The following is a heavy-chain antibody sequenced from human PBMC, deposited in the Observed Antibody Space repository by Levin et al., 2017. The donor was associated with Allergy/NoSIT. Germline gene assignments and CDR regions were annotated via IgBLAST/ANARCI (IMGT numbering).Heavy chain of an antibody. Sequence: LRLSCTVSGGSLSSGDYYWSWIRQPPGKGLEWIGCIYHTGATYYNPSLKTRLTMSVDTSKNQFSLNLNSVTVADTAVYYCGRGNRGIDYWGQGTLVTVSS. V-gene: IGHV4-30-4*01. CDR2: IYHTGAT. CDR1: GGSLSSGDYY. J-gene: IGHJ4*02. CDR3: GRGNRGIDY.